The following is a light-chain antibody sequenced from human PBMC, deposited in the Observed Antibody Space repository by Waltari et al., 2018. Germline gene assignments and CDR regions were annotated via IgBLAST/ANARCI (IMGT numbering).Light chain of an antibody. J-gene: IGLJ2*01. V-gene: IGLV4-69*01. Sequence: QLVLPPSPSASASLGASVKLTCTLSSGHSSYAIAWDQQQPEKGHRYLMKLNSDGSHRKGDGIPDRFSGSSSGAGRYLTISSLQSEDEADYYCQTWGTGIHMVFGGGTKLTVL. CDR3: QTWGTGIHMV. CDR1: SGHSSYA. CDR2: LNSDGSH.